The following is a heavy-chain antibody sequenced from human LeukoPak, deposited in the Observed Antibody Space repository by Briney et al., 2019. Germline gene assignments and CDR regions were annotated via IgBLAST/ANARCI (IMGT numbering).Heavy chain of an antibody. CDR2: LNWDGNNI. J-gene: IGHJ5*02. V-gene: IGHV3-20*04. D-gene: IGHD3-22*01. CDR1: GFTFSSFA. Sequence: GGSLRLSCAASGFTFSSFAMIWDRQTPEKGLEWVAGLNWDGNNIGYIDSVKGRFTISRDNVKNSLFLDMNSLRPEDTALYYCARAQWFTDLWGRGTLVTVSS. CDR3: ARAQWFTDL.